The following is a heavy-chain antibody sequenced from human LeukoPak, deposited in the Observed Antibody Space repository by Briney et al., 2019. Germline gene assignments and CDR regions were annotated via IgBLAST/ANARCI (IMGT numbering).Heavy chain of an antibody. J-gene: IGHJ6*02. CDR3: ARARRYCSSTSRYRGYGMDV. CDR2: IYYSGST. Sequence: SETLSLTCTVSGGSISSYYWSWIRQPPGKGLEWIGYIYYSGSTNYNPSLKSRVTLSVDTSKNQFSLKLSSVTAADTAVYYCARARRYCSSTSRYRGYGMDVWGQGTTVTVSS. D-gene: IGHD2-2*01. CDR1: GGSISSYY. V-gene: IGHV4-59*12.